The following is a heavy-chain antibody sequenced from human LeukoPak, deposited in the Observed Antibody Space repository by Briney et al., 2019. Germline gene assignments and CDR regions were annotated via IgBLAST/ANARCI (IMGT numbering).Heavy chain of an antibody. Sequence: AGGSLRLSCATSGFTFSGHSMSWVRQAPGKGLEWVSVIYSSGSTYYADSVKGRFTISRDNSKNTLHLQMNTLRAEDTAVYYCASRIATAGSVDYWGQGTLVTVSS. J-gene: IGHJ4*02. CDR3: ASRIATAGSVDY. CDR2: IYSSGST. V-gene: IGHV3-53*01. D-gene: IGHD6-13*01. CDR1: GFTFSGHS.